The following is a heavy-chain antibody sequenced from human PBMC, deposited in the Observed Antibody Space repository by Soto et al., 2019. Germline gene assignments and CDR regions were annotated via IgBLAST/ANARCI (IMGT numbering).Heavy chain of an antibody. CDR3: ARGWFGPDV. D-gene: IGHD3-10*01. CDR1: EFTFSGRS. Sequence: EVQLVESGGGIVQPGGSLRLSCAASEFTFSGRSVHWVRQAPGKGLVWVSGIDKVGTDSTYADSVKGRFTSSRDNAKNTVYLQMKRLRVEATAVYYCARGWFGPDVCGKGTTVTVSS. V-gene: IGHV3-74*01. CDR2: IDKVGTDS. J-gene: IGHJ6*03.